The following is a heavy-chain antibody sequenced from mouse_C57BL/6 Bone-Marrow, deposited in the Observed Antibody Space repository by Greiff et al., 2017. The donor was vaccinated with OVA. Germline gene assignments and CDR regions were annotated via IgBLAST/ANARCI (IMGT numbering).Heavy chain of an antibody. CDR2: IHPSDSDT. V-gene: IGHV1-74*01. J-gene: IGHJ2*01. D-gene: IGHD1-1*01. Sequence: QVHVKQSGAELVKPGASVKVSCKASGYTFTSYWMHWVKQRPGQGLEWIGRIHPSDSDTNYNQKFKGKATLTVDKSSSTAYMQRSSLTSEDSEVDDCAIEDDYGSSFDYWGQGTTLTVSS. CDR3: AIEDDYGSSFDY. CDR1: GYTFTSYW.